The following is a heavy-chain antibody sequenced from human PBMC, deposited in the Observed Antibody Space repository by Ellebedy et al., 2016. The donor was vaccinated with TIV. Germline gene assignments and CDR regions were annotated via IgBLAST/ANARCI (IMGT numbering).Heavy chain of an antibody. CDR2: INTDGSST. CDR3: AREVWYPAS. D-gene: IGHD6-13*01. CDR1: GFTFSTYW. Sequence: GESLKISCAASGFTFSTYWMHWVRQAPGKGLMWVSRINTDGSSTGYADSVEGRFTISRDNAKNTLYLQMNGLRAEDTAVYYCAREVWYPASWGQGTLVTVSS. J-gene: IGHJ4*02. V-gene: IGHV3-74*01.